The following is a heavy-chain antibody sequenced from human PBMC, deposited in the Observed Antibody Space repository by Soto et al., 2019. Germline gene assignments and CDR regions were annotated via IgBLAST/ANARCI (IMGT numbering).Heavy chain of an antibody. CDR2: ISGSGGST. CDR3: AKDLSGYNWRPRFDY. CDR1: GFTFSSYA. J-gene: IGHJ4*02. D-gene: IGHD6-25*01. Sequence: GGSLRLSCAASGFTFSSYAMSWVRQAPGKGLEWVSAISGSGGSTYYADSVKGRFTISRDNSKNTLYLQMNSLRAEDTAVYYCAKDLSGYNWRPRFDYWGQGTLVPVSS. V-gene: IGHV3-23*01.